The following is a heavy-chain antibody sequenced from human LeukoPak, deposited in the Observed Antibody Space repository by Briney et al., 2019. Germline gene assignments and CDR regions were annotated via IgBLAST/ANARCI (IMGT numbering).Heavy chain of an antibody. Sequence: SVKVSCKASGGTFSSYAISWMRQAPGQGLEWMGGIIPIFGTANYAQKFQGRVTITADESTRTAYMELSSLRSEDTDVYYCARKIGNSGYHYYAMDVWSQGTTVTVSS. CDR2: IIPIFGTA. CDR3: ARKIGNSGYHYYAMDV. V-gene: IGHV1-69*13. D-gene: IGHD4-23*01. J-gene: IGHJ6*02. CDR1: GGTFSSYA.